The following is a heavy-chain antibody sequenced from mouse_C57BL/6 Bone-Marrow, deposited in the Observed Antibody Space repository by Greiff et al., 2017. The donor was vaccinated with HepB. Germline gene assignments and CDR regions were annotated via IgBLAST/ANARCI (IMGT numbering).Heavy chain of an antibody. D-gene: IGHD2-4*01. CDR1: GYTFTDYY. CDR3: ARWIYYDLAY. Sequence: EVQLQQSGPVLVKPGASVKMSCKASGYTFTDYYMHWVKQSHGKSLEWIGVINPYNSGTSYNQKFKGKATLTVDKSSSTAYMELNSLTSEDSAVYYCARWIYYDLAYWGRGTLVTVSA. V-gene: IGHV1-19*01. J-gene: IGHJ3*01. CDR2: INPYNSGT.